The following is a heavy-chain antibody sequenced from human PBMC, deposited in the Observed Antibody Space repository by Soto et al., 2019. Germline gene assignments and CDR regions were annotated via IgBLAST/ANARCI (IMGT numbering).Heavy chain of an antibody. CDR1: GFPFSRHA. CDR3: AKDPYNHRFDS. V-gene: IGHV3-23*01. CDR2: IGSDGST. Sequence: GGSLRLSCAASGFPFSRHAMAWVRRAAGRGLEWVATIGSDGSTYHAESVKGRFSISRDNYGNMLHLQLNSLRVEDTGIYYCAKDPYNHRFDSWGQGTLVTVSS. J-gene: IGHJ4*02. D-gene: IGHD1-1*01.